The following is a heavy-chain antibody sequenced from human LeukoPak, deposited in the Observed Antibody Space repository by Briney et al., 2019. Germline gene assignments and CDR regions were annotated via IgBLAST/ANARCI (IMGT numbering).Heavy chain of an antibody. D-gene: IGHD6-19*01. CDR2: ISPSASHR. CDR3: ARRGGSNGWGAFDI. CDR1: GFPFSDYA. V-gene: IGHV3-23*01. J-gene: IGHJ3*02. Sequence: GGSLRLSCAASGFPFSDYAMTWVRQAPGKGLEWVAAISPSASHRYYADFVGGRFTISRDNSKNTLCLEMNSLSAEDTAVYYCARRGGSNGWGAFDIWGRGTLVTVSS.